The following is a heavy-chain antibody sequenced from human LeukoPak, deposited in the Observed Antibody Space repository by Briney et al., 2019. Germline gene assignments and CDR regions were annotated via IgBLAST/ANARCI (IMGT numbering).Heavy chain of an antibody. Sequence: PSETLSLTCAVYGGSFSGYYWSWIRQPPGKGLEWIGYIYYSGSTYYNPSLKSRVTISVDTSKNQFSLKLSSVTAADTAVYYCASLGYCSGGSCYIFDYWGQGTLVTVSS. CDR1: GGSFSGYY. D-gene: IGHD2-15*01. V-gene: IGHV4-30-4*01. CDR3: ASLGYCSGGSCYIFDY. CDR2: IYYSGST. J-gene: IGHJ4*02.